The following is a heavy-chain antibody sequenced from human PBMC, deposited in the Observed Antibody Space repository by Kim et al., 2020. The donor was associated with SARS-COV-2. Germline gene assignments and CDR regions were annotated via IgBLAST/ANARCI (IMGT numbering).Heavy chain of an antibody. V-gene: IGHV3-66*01. Sequence: GGSLRLSCAASGFTVSSNDMSWVRQAPGKGLEWVSVIYSGGSTYYADSVKGRCTISRDNYKNTLYLQMNSVRAEDTAVYYCARDATDYGDYWSGYYYGMDVWGQGPTVTVPS. CDR1: GFTVSSND. J-gene: IGHJ6*02. CDR2: IYSGGST. CDR3: ARDATDYGDYWSGYYYGMDV. D-gene: IGHD4-17*01.